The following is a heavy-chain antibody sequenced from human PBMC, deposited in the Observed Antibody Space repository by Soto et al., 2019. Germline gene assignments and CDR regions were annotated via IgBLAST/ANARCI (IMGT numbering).Heavy chain of an antibody. CDR1: GDTLTTFC. J-gene: IGHJ5*02. D-gene: IGHD3-10*01. CDR2: IATYNSNR. CDR3: STVLRGVVNWFAP. Sequence: HLVHSGPEVKKPGASITVSCKNTGDTLTTFCRSWVRQAPGQGLECMGWIATYNSNRNYAQTFQGSLTLTTDTSRCTAYMELKSLRYDDTAVYYCSTVLRGVVNWFAPLGQGTLVTFSS. V-gene: IGHV1-18*01.